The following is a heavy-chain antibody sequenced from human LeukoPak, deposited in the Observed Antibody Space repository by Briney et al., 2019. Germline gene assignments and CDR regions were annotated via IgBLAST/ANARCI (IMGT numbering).Heavy chain of an antibody. Sequence: PGGSLRLSCAVSGITLSNYGMSWVRQAPGKGLEWVAGISDSGANTKYADSVKGRFTISRDNPKNTLYLQMNSLRADDTAVYFCAKRGVVIRVILVGFHKEAYYFESWGQGALVTVSS. V-gene: IGHV3-23*01. D-gene: IGHD3/OR15-3a*01. J-gene: IGHJ4*02. CDR2: ISDSGANT. CDR3: AKRGVVIRVILVGFHKEAYYFES. CDR1: GITLSNYG.